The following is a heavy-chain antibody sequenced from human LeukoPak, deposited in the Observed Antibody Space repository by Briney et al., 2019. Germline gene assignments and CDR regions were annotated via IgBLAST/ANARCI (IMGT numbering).Heavy chain of an antibody. CDR2: VYQSGTT. CDR1: GFSISSGHY. J-gene: IGHJ4*02. CDR3: ARIFIRNGYSSYFDC. V-gene: IGHV4-38-2*02. Sequence: SETLSLTCTVSGFSISSGHYWGWVRQPPGAGLEGIGSVYQSGTTYYNPSLKGRVTTSEDMAKNQFSLRLRPVTAADTAVYYCARIFIRNGYSSYFDCWGQGTLVTVPS. D-gene: IGHD5-18*01.